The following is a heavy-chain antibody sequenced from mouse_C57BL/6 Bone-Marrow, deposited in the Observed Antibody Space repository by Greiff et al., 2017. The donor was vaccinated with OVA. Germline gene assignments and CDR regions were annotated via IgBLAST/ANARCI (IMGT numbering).Heavy chain of an antibody. D-gene: IGHD1-1*01. CDR1: GYTFTDYY. CDR2: INPNNGGT. J-gene: IGHJ1*03. V-gene: IGHV1-26*01. Sequence: VQLQQSGPELVKPGASVKISCKASGYTFTDYYMNWVKQSHGKSLEWIGDINPNNGGTSYNQKFKGKATLTVDKSSSTAYMELRSLTSEDSAVYYCARGYYGSSLTEDCDVWGTGTTVTVSS. CDR3: ARGYYGSSLTEDCDV.